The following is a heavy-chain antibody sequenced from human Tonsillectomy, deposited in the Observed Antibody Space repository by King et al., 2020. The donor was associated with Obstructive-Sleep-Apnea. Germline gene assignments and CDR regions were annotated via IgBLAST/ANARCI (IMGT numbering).Heavy chain of an antibody. D-gene: IGHD4-17*01. V-gene: IGHV3-48*01. CDR2: ISSSSSTI. CDR1: GFTFNTYS. CDR3: ARDTGPGVTTWGDYYYGMDV. Sequence: VQLVESGGGLVQPGGSLRLSCAASGFTFNTYSMNWVRQAPGKGLEWVSYISSSSSTIYYADAVKGRFTISRDNAKNSLYLQMNSVGAEDTALYYCARDTGPGVTTWGDYYYGMDVWGQGTTVTVSS. J-gene: IGHJ6*02.